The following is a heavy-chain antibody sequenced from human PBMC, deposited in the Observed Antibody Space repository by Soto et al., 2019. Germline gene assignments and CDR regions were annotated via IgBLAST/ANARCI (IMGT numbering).Heavy chain of an antibody. CDR1: GYSFTSYW. CDR3: ASRISGITIFGVVITPDAFDI. J-gene: IGHJ3*02. D-gene: IGHD3-3*01. Sequence: HGESQKISCKGSGYSFTSYWIGWVRQMPGKGLEWMGIIYPGDSDTRYSPSFQGQVTISADKSISTAYLQWSSLKASDTAMYYCASRISGITIFGVVITPDAFDIWGQGTMVTVSS. CDR2: IYPGDSDT. V-gene: IGHV5-51*01.